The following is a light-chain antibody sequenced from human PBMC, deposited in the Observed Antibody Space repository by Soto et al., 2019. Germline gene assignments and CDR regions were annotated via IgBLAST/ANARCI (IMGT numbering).Light chain of an antibody. J-gene: IGLJ2*01. CDR3: SSYTSSSTIVI. CDR2: DVT. V-gene: IGLV2-14*01. CDR1: SSDVGGYDY. Sequence: QSVLTQPASVSGSPRQSITISCTGTSSDVGGYDYVSWYQQHPGKAPKLLIYDVTNRPSGVSNRFSGSKSGNTASLTISGRQAEDEADYYCSSYTSSSTIVIFGGGTKLTVL.